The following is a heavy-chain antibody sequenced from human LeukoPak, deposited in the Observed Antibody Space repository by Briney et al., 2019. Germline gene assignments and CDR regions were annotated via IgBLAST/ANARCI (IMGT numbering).Heavy chain of an antibody. Sequence: GGSLRLSCAASGFTFSSYGMHWVRQAPGKGLEWVAFIRYDGSNKYYADSVKGRFTISRDNSKNTLYLQMNSLRAEDTAVYYCAKDGARITMIVVVIGWFDPWGQGTLVTVSS. V-gene: IGHV3-30*02. D-gene: IGHD3-22*01. J-gene: IGHJ5*02. CDR1: GFTFSSYG. CDR2: IRYDGSNK. CDR3: AKDGARITMIVVVIGWFDP.